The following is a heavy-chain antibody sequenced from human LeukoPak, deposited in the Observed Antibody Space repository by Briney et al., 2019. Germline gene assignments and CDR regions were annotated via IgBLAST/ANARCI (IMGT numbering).Heavy chain of an antibody. Sequence: TASETLSLTCTVSGGSISSGGYYWSWIRQHPGKGLEWIGYIYYSGSTYYNPSLKSRVTISVDTPKNQFSLKLSSVTAADTAVYYCARDSSYHYFDYWGQGTLVTVSS. J-gene: IGHJ4*02. V-gene: IGHV4-31*03. D-gene: IGHD6-6*01. CDR3: ARDSSYHYFDY. CDR2: IYYSGST. CDR1: GGSISSGGYY.